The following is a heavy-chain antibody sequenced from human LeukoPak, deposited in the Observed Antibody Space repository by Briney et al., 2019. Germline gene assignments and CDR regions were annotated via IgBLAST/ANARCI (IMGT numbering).Heavy chain of an antibody. Sequence: PSETLSLTCTVSGGSISSYYWSWIRQPPGKGLEWIGYIYYSGSANYNPSLKSRVTISVDTSKNQFSLKLTSVTAADTAVYYCARVYYSNSYDYWYFDLWGRGTLVTVSS. CDR2: IYYSGSA. J-gene: IGHJ2*01. CDR1: GGSISSYY. D-gene: IGHD6-13*01. CDR3: ARVYYSNSYDYWYFDL. V-gene: IGHV4-59*01.